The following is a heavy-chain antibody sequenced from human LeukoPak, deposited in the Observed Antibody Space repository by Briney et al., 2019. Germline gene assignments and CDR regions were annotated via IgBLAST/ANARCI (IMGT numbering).Heavy chain of an antibody. CDR3: ARAAGSFKAFDI. CDR1: GYTFTGYY. CDR2: INPNSGGT. V-gene: IGHV1-2*02. Sequence: ASVKVSCKASGYTFTGYYMHWVRQAPGQGLEWMGWINPNSGGTNYAQKFQGRVTMTRDTSISTAYMELSRLRSDDTAVYYCARAAGSFKAFDIWGQGTMVTVSS. J-gene: IGHJ3*02. D-gene: IGHD3-10*01.